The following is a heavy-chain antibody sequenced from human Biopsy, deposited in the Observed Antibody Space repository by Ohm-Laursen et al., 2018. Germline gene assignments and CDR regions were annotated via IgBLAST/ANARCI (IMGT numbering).Heavy chain of an antibody. D-gene: IGHD1-1*01. Sequence: ASVKVSCKASGYTLTALSMHWVRQAPGRGLEWMGGFAPENGKTIYAQKFQGRITMTEDTSTDTACMELSSLRSEDTAVYYCAADINVWNVNYWGQGTQVTVSS. CDR1: GYTLTALS. CDR2: FAPENGKT. V-gene: IGHV1-24*01. J-gene: IGHJ4*02. CDR3: AADINVWNVNY.